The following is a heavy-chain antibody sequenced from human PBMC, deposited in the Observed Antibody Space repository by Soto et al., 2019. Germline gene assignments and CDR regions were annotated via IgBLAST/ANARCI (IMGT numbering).Heavy chain of an antibody. Sequence: QVRLVQSGAEVRKPGSSVKVSCKASGGSLKGYGIGWVRQAPGQGLEWMGGVSPLFGAANYAQKFQARVTIIADASTSTVNMELSSLTSEDTALYYCARVLYYASGSTSPYAMDVWGQGTPVTVSS. D-gene: IGHD3-10*01. V-gene: IGHV1-69*01. CDR3: ARVLYYASGSTSPYAMDV. J-gene: IGHJ6*02. CDR2: VSPLFGAA. CDR1: GGSLKGYG.